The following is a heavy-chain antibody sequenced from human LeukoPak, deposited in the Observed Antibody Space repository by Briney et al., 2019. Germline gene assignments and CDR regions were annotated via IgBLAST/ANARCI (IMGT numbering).Heavy chain of an antibody. CDR1: GYTFTSYG. CDR2: ISAYNGNT. Sequence: ASVKVSCKASGYTFTSYGTSWVRQAPGQGLEWMGWISAYNGNTNYAQKLQGRVTMTTDTSTSTAYIELRSLRSDDTAVYYCARGEWFIIGYYFDYWGQGTLVTVSS. J-gene: IGHJ4*02. V-gene: IGHV1-18*01. CDR3: ARGEWFIIGYYFDY. D-gene: IGHD2-8*01.